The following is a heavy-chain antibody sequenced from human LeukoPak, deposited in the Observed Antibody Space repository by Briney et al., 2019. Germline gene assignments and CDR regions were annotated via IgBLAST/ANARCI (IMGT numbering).Heavy chain of an antibody. J-gene: IGHJ6*03. CDR3: ARLPSVTTHYYYYYMDV. D-gene: IGHD4-17*01. CDR2: INHSGST. Sequence: PSETLSLTCAVSGGSISSGGYYWSWIRQPPGKGLEWIGEINHSGSTNYNPSLKSRVTISVDTSKNQFSLKLSSVTAADTAVYYCARLPSVTTHYYYYYMDVWGKGTTVTISS. V-gene: IGHV4-34*01. CDR1: GGSISSGGYY.